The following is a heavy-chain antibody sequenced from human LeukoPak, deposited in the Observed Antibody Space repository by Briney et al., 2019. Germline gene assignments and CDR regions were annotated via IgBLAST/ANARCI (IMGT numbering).Heavy chain of an antibody. CDR3: ARVGGGYCSSTSCPRGAFDI. Sequence: ASVKVSCKASGYTFTGYYMHWVRQAPGQGLEWMGWISAYNGNTNYAQKLQGRVTMTTDTSTSTAYMELRSLRSDDTAVYYCARVGGGYCSSTSCPRGAFDIWGQGTMVTVSS. V-gene: IGHV1-18*04. D-gene: IGHD2-2*01. CDR2: ISAYNGNT. J-gene: IGHJ3*02. CDR1: GYTFTGYY.